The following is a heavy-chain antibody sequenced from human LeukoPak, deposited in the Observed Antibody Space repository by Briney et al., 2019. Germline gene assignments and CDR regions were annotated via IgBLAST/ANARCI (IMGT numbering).Heavy chain of an antibody. Sequence: GSLRLPCAASGFTVSSNYMSWVRQAPGKGLEWVSIIYIGGITYYADSVKGRFTISRDSSKNTLYLQMNSLRAEDTAVYYCTRDLSNGFDYWGQGTLVTVSS. CDR2: IYIGGIT. CDR3: TRDLSNGFDY. J-gene: IGHJ4*02. CDR1: GFTVSSNY. D-gene: IGHD6-25*01. V-gene: IGHV3-53*01.